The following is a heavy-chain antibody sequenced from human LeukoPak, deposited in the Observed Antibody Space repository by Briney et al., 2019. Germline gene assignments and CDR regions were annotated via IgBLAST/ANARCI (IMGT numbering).Heavy chain of an antibody. V-gene: IGHV3-23*01. CDR2: ISGSGGST. D-gene: IGHD6-19*01. CDR3: AKDRQWLVFDY. CDR1: GFTFSSYG. Sequence: GGSLRLSCAASGFTFSSYGMHWVRQAPGKGLEWVSAISGSGGSTYYADSVKGRFTISRDNSKNTLYLQMNSLRAEDTAVYYCAKDRQWLVFDYWGQGTLVTVSS. J-gene: IGHJ4*02.